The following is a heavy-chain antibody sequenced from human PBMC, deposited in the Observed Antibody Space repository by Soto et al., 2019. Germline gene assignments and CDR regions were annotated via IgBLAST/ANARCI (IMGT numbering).Heavy chain of an antibody. J-gene: IGHJ4*02. V-gene: IGHV1-2*02. CDR1: GYTFTGYY. D-gene: IGHD3-10*01. Sequence: ASVKVSCKASGYTFTGYYMHWVRQAPGQGPEWMGWINPNSGGTNYAQKFQGRVTMTRDTSISTAYMELSRLRSDDTAVYYCARAMVRGVITRSFDYWGQGTLVTVSS. CDR3: ARAMVRGVITRSFDY. CDR2: INPNSGGT.